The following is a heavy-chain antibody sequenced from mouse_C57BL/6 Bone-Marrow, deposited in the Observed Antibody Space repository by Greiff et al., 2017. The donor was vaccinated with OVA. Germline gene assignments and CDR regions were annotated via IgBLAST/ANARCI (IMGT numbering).Heavy chain of an antibody. V-gene: IGHV14-4*01. D-gene: IGHD2-3*01. J-gene: IGHJ3*01. CDR3: TTFYDGYPAWFAY. CDR1: GFNIKDDY. Sequence: EVQLQQSGAELVRPGASVKLSCTASGFNIKDDYMHWVKQRPEQGLEWIGWIDPENGDTEYVSKFQGRATITADTSCNTAYLLLSSLTSEDTAVYYCTTFYDGYPAWFAYWGQGTLVTVSA. CDR2: IDPENGDT.